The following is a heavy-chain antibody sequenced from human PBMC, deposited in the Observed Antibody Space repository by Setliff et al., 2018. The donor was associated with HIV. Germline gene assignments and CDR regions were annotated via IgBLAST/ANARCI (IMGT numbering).Heavy chain of an antibody. CDR3: LLDVPLILRTSPPL. D-gene: IGHD1-7*01. J-gene: IGHJ4*02. Sequence: SETLSLTCAVYSGSFSGYYWSWIRQPPGKGLEWIGEINHSGNTTYNPSLKSRVTMSVDTTKNQFSLKLNTVTAADTATYYCLLDVPLILRTSPPLWGQGTPVTVSS. V-gene: IGHV4-34*01. CDR2: INHSGNT. CDR1: SGSFSGYY.